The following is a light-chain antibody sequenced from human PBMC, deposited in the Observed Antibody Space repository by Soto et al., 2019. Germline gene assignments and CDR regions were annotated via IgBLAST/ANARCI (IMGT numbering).Light chain of an antibody. CDR1: SSDVGGYNY. Sequence: QSVLTQPASVSGSPGQSITISCTGTSSDVGGYNYVSWYQQYPGKAPKLMIYDVSNRPSGVSNRFSGSNSGNTASLTISGLQAEDEADYYCSSYTSSSTPLVFGTGTKLHRP. V-gene: IGLV2-14*01. J-gene: IGLJ1*01. CDR2: DVS. CDR3: SSYTSSSTPLV.